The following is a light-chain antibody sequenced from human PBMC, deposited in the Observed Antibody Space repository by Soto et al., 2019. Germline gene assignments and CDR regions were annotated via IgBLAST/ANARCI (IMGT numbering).Light chain of an antibody. CDR3: SSYSSTSTRRL. Sequence: QSLLAQPSSLARSSGQSVTIPCTGTSNDIGGYNYVSWYQQFPGKAPKLIIYDVTNRASGVSFRFSGSKSGNTASLTISGLQAEDEAGYHCSSYSSTSTRRLFGAGTKVTVL. CDR1: SNDIGGYNY. J-gene: IGLJ1*01. CDR2: DVT. V-gene: IGLV2-14*03.